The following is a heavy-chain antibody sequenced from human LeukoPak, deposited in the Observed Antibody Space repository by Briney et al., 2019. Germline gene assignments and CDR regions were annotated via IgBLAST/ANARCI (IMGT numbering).Heavy chain of an antibody. J-gene: IGHJ4*02. V-gene: IGHV3-15*05. Sequence: GGSLRLSRVVSGFTFSNAWMSWVRQAPGKGLEWVGRIKSKTDGGTTDYAAPVKGRFTISRDDSKNTLYLQMNSLRDEDTAVYYCARDSGERINWGQGILVTISS. D-gene: IGHD3-10*01. CDR1: GFTFSNAW. CDR3: ARDSGERIN. CDR2: IKSKTDGGTT.